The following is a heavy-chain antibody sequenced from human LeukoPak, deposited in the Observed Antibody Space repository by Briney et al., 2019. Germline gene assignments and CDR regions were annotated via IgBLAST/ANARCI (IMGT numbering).Heavy chain of an antibody. J-gene: IGHJ4*02. CDR2: INPNSGGT. D-gene: IGHD3-22*01. V-gene: IGHV1-2*02. Sequence: GASVKVSCKASGYTFTGYYMHWVRQAPGQGLEWMGWINPNSGGTNYAQKFQGRVTMTRDTSISTAYMELSRLRFDDTAVYYCARSSTYYYDSSGYLPLVYWGQGTLVTVSS. CDR1: GYTFTGYY. CDR3: ARSSTYYYDSSGYLPLVY.